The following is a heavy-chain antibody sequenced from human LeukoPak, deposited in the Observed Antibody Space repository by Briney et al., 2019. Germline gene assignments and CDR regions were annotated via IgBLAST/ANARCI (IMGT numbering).Heavy chain of an antibody. CDR3: ARDLNSRAYYDFWSGYSDPNWFDP. D-gene: IGHD3-3*01. J-gene: IGHJ5*02. Sequence: PSETLSLTCTVSGGSISSYYWSWIRQPAGKGLEWIGRIHTSGSTNYNPSLKSRVTMSVDTSKNQFSLKLSSVTAADTAVYYCARDLNSRAYYDFWSGYSDPNWFDPWGQGTLVTVSS. CDR2: IHTSGST. V-gene: IGHV4-4*07. CDR1: GGSISSYY.